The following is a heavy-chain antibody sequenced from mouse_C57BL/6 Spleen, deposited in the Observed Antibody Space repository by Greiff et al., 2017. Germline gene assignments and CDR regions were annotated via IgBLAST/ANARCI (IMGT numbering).Heavy chain of an antibody. V-gene: IGHV1-19*01. CDR1: GYTFTDYY. D-gene: IGHD2-2*01. J-gene: IGHJ2*01. CDR2: INPYNGCT. CDR3: ADGYDGGFDY. Sequence: EVQLQQSGPVLVKPGASVKMSCKASGYTFTDYYMNWVKQSHGKSLEWIGVINPYNGCTSYNQKFKGKATLTVDKSSSTAYMELNSLTSEDSAVYYGADGYDGGFDYWGQGTTLTVSS.